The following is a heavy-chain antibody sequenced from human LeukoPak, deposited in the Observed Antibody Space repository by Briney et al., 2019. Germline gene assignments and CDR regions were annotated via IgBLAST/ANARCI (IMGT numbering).Heavy chain of an antibody. J-gene: IGHJ4*02. D-gene: IGHD6-13*01. CDR3: ARVQNGYSSS. CDR1: GGSFSGYY. V-gene: IGHV4-34*01. Sequence: SETLSLTCAVYGGSFSGYYWSWIRQPPGKGLEWIGEINHSGSTNYNPSLKSRVTISVDTSKNQFSLKLSSVTAADTAVYYCARVQNGYSSSWGQGTLVTVSS. CDR2: INHSGST.